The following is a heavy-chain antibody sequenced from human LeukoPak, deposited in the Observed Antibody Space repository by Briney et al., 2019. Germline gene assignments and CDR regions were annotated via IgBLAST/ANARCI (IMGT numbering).Heavy chain of an antibody. Sequence: SETLSLTCTVSGGSISSSSYYWGWIRQPPGKGLEWIGSIYYSGSTYYNPSLKSRVTISVDTSKNQFSLKLSSVTAADTAVYYCASVSGGEYDIPQNRVFDYWGQGTLVTVSS. D-gene: IGHD3-9*01. J-gene: IGHJ4*02. V-gene: IGHV4-39*01. CDR1: GGSISSSSYY. CDR2: IYYSGST. CDR3: ASVSGGEYDIPQNRVFDY.